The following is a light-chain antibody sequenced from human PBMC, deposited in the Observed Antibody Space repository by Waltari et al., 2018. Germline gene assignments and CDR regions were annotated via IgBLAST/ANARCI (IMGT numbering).Light chain of an antibody. CDR3: TSYTTSSVL. J-gene: IGLJ2*01. Sequence: QSALTQPASVSGSPGQSITISCTGTSSDIGGYNYVSWYQQHTGKAPKVIIYDVSSRPSGVSNRFSGSKSANTASLTMSGLQAEDEADYYCTSYTTSSVLFGGGTKLTVL. V-gene: IGLV2-14*03. CDR2: DVS. CDR1: SSDIGGYNY.